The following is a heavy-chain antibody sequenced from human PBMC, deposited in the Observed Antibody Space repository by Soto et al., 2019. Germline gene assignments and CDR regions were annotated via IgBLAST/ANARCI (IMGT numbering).Heavy chain of an antibody. CDR1: GFRFEQYV. V-gene: IGHV3-9*01. CDR3: IKAAPNVSIDE. D-gene: IGHD2-15*01. Sequence: VQVVASGGGLVQPGRSLRLSCAVSGFRFEQYVMHWVRQAPGKGLECVSTASPTGDTVAYADSVEGRFTGSRDNAKKSIYLQMNCLKGDATVLYCCIKAAPNVSIDEWGHGNLVTVSS. J-gene: IGHJ4*01. CDR2: ASPTGDTV.